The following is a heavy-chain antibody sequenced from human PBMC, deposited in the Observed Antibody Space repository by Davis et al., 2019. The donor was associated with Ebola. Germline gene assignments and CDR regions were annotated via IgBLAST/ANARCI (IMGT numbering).Heavy chain of an antibody. CDR2: ISGSGDRT. V-gene: IGHV3-23*01. Sequence: GESLKISCVASGFIFRSYEMNWVRQSPGKGLEWVSSISGSGDRTDYADSVKGRFTISRDNSKNTLYLQMSSLRAEDTAVYYCARSREYYYYGMDVWGQGTTVTVAS. J-gene: IGHJ6*02. CDR3: ARSREYYYYGMDV. CDR1: GFIFRSYE.